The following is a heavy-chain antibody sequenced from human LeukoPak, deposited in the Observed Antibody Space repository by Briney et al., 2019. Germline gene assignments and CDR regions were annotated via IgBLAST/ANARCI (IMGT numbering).Heavy chain of an antibody. D-gene: IGHD3-10*01. Sequence: ASVKVSCKATGGTFSSYVISWVRQAPGQGLEWMGGIIPIFGTANYAQKFQGRVTITADESTSTAYMELSSLRSEDTAVYYCARVSGTMVRVVPIRYFDYWGQGTLVTVSS. CDR1: GGTFSSYV. J-gene: IGHJ4*02. CDR2: IIPIFGTA. V-gene: IGHV1-69*13. CDR3: ARVSGTMVRVVPIRYFDY.